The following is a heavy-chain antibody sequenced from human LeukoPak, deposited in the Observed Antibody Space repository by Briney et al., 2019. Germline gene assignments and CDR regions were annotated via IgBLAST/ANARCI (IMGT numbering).Heavy chain of an antibody. CDR3: ARVVTIFGSFTFDP. V-gene: IGHV3-23*01. CDR1: GFTFNNYA. D-gene: IGHD3-3*01. J-gene: IGHJ5*02. Sequence: PGGSLRLSCAASGFTFNNYAMSWVRQAPGKGLEWVSVISGSGINTYYADSVKGRFTISRDNAKNTLYLQMNSLRAEDTAVYYCARVVTIFGSFTFDPWGQGTLVTVSS. CDR2: ISGSGINT.